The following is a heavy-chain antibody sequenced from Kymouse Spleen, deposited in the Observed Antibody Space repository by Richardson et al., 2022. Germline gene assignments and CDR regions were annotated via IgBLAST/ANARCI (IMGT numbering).Heavy chain of an antibody. V-gene: IGHV3-33*01. Sequence: QVQLVESGGGVVQPGRSLRLSCAASGFTFSSYGMHWVRQAPGKGLEWVAVIWYDGSNKYYADSVKGRFTISRDNSKNTLYLQMNSLRAEDTAVYYCARARYSGSYNWFDPWGQGTLVTVSS. CDR1: GFTFSSYG. CDR3: ARARYSGSYNWFDP. J-gene: IGHJ5*02. D-gene: IGHD1-26*01. CDR2: IWYDGSNK.